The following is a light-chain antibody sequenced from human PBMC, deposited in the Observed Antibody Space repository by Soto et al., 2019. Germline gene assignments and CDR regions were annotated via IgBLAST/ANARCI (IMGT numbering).Light chain of an antibody. J-gene: IGKJ4*02. CDR2: DAS. V-gene: IGKV3-11*01. CDR3: QHRDNWPLT. Sequence: EVVLTQSPATLSLSPGEKATLSCRASQDINTYLGWYQQKPGQPPRLLIYDASNRASGIPARFSGSGSGTDFTLTINSLEPEDFAIYYCQHRDNWPLTVGAGTKVEIK. CDR1: QDINTY.